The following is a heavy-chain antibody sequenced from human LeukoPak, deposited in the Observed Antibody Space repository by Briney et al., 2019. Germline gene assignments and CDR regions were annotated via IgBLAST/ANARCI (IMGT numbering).Heavy chain of an antibody. CDR2: IYPGGSDS. V-gene: IGHV5-51*01. CDR3: ARSSLGLATGFDY. Sequence: GESLKISCKGSGYSFTSYWIGWVRQMPGKGLEWMGIIYPGGSDSRYSPSFQGQVTISADKSISTAYLQWSSLKASDIAMYYCARSSLGLATGFDYWGQGTLVTVSS. CDR1: GYSFTSYW. D-gene: IGHD6-6*01. J-gene: IGHJ4*02.